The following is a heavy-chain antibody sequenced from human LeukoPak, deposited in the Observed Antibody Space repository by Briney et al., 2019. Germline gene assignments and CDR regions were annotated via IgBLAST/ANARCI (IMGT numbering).Heavy chain of an antibody. CDR2: ISAYNGNT. CDR1: GYTFTSYG. Sequence: ASVKISCKASGYTFTSYGISWARQAPGQGLEWMGWISAYNGNTNYAQKLQGRVTMTTDTSTSTAYMELRSLRSDDTAVYYCARPSMTSYYFDYWGQGTLVTVSS. D-gene: IGHD1-26*01. V-gene: IGHV1-18*01. CDR3: ARPSMTSYYFDY. J-gene: IGHJ4*02.